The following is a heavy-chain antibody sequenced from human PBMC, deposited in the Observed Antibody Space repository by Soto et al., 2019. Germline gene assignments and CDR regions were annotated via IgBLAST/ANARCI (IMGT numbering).Heavy chain of an antibody. CDR2: INPNSGGT. Sequence: ASVKVSCKASGYTLTGYYMHWVRQAPGQGLEWMGWINPNSGGTNYAQKFQGRVTMTRDTSISTAYMELSRLRSDDTAVYYCARGGVPTGAARPNGYGMDVWGQGTTVTVSS. V-gene: IGHV1-2*02. CDR3: ARGGVPTGAARPNGYGMDV. CDR1: GYTLTGYY. D-gene: IGHD6-6*01. J-gene: IGHJ6*02.